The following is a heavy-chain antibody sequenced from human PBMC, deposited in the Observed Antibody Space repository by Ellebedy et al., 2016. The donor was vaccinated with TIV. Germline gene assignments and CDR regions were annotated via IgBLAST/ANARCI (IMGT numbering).Heavy chain of an antibody. CDR2: ISSSGSTI. J-gene: IGHJ5*01. V-gene: IGHV3-11*04. D-gene: IGHD3-3*01. CDR1: GFTFSDHF. CDR3: ARRLFGGNWFDP. Sequence: GGSLRLSXAASGFTFSDHFMSWIRQAPGKGLGWVSYISSSGSTIYYADSVKGRFTISRDNANNSVSLEMNSLRAEDTGLYYCARRLFGGNWFDPWGQGTQVFVSS.